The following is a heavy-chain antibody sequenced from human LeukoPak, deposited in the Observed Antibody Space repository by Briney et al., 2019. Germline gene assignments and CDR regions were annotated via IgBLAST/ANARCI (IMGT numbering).Heavy chain of an antibody. CDR1: GYTLTELS. J-gene: IGHJ3*02. CDR2: FDPEDGET. V-gene: IGHV1-24*01. Sequence: ASVKVSCKVSGYTLTELSMHWVRQAPGKGLEWMGGFDPEDGETIYAQKFQGRVTMTEDTSTDTAYMELSSLRSEDTAVYYCATRGWYGDYADAFDIWGQGTMVTVSS. CDR3: ATRGWYGDYADAFDI. D-gene: IGHD4-17*01.